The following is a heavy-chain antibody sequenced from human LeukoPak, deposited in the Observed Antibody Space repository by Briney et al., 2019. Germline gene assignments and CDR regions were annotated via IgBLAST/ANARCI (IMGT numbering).Heavy chain of an antibody. V-gene: IGHV1-69*06. CDR1: GGTFSSYA. D-gene: IGHD5-24*01. J-gene: IGHJ3*02. CDR2: IIPIFGTA. Sequence: GASVKVSCKASGGTFSSYAISWVRQAPGQGLEWMGGIIPIFGTANYAQKFQGRVTITADKSTSTAYMELSSLRSEDTAVYYCASAEEMATIMVGAFDIWGQGTMVTVSS. CDR3: ASAEEMATIMVGAFDI.